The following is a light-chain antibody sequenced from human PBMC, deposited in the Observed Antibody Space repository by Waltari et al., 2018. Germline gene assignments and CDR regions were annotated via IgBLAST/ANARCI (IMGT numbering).Light chain of an antibody. V-gene: IGLV2-8*01. J-gene: IGLJ2*01. CDR2: GVT. Sequence: QSALSQPPSASGSPGQSVTISCTGTSSDVGGYNYVSWYQQHPGKAPNFVIYGVTKRPSGVPDRFSGSKSGNTASLTVSGLQAEDEADYYCSSYAGSNIVVFGGGTKLTVL. CDR1: SSDVGGYNY. CDR3: SSYAGSNIVV.